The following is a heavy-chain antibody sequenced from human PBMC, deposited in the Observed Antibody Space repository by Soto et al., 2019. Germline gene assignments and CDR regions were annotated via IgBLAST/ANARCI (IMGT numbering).Heavy chain of an antibody. V-gene: IGHV3-33*01. J-gene: IGHJ6*02. D-gene: IGHD6-13*01. CDR3: ARNRRAAAGINYYYGMDV. CDR1: GFTFSSYG. CDR2: IWYDGSNK. Sequence: GGSLRLSCAASGFTFSSYGMHWARQAPGKGLEWVAVIWYDGSNKYYADSVKGRFTISRDNSKNTLYLQMNSLRAEDTAVYYCARNRRAAAGINYYYGMDVWGQGTTVTVSS.